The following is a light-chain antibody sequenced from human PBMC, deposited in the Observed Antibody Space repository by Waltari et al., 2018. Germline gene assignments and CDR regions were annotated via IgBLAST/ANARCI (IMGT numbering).Light chain of an antibody. Sequence: SYVLTQPPSVSVAPGKTASITCGGNNIGSKSVHWYQRKAGQAPELVIFYNDDRHSGIPERFSGSNAGNTATLTISRVEAGDEADYYCQVWDSSSDHVVFGGGTKLTVL. CDR1: NIGSKS. J-gene: IGLJ2*01. CDR2: YND. V-gene: IGLV3-21*04. CDR3: QVWDSSSDHVV.